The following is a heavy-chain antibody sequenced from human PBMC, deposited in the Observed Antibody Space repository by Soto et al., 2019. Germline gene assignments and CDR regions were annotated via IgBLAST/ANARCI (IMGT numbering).Heavy chain of an antibody. Sequence: GGSLRLSCAASGFTFSGSAMHWVRQASGKGLEWVGHIRSKANSYATAYAASVKGRFTISRDDSKNTAYLQMNSLKIGDTAVYYCSSTLRTYSYYYGMDVWGQGTTVTVSS. D-gene: IGHD3-16*01. V-gene: IGHV3-73*01. CDR1: GFTFSGSA. CDR2: IRSKANSYAT. CDR3: SSTLRTYSYYYGMDV. J-gene: IGHJ6*02.